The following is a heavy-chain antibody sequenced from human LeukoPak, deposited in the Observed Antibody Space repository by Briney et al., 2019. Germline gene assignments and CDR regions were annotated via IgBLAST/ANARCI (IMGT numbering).Heavy chain of an antibody. V-gene: IGHV1-18*01. Sequence: ASVQVSCKAAGYTFTSYGISWVRQAPGQGLEWMGWISAYNGNTNYAQKLQGRVTMTTDTSTSTAYMELRSLRSDDTAVYYCARDSGWELLGGYNWFDPWGQGTLVTVSS. CDR1: GYTFTSYG. D-gene: IGHD1-26*01. CDR3: ARDSGWELLGGYNWFDP. CDR2: ISAYNGNT. J-gene: IGHJ5*02.